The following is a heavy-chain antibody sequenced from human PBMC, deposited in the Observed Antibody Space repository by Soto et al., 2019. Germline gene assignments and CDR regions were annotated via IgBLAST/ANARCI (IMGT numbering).Heavy chain of an antibody. CDR1: GFTFSSYG. J-gene: IGHJ4*02. CDR3: SESRNRSPLPPTDY. V-gene: IGHV3-30*18. D-gene: IGHD1-26*01. Sequence: GGSLRLYCAASGFTFSSYGMHWVRQAPGKGLEWVAVISYDGSNKYYADSVTGRFTISRDNSKNTLYLQMNSLSGEDTAVYCCSESRNRSPLPPTDYWGQGTLVTVSS. CDR2: ISYDGSNK.